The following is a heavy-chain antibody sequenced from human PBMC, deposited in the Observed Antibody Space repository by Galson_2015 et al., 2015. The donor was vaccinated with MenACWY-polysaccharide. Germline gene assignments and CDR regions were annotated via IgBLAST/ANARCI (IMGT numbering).Heavy chain of an antibody. Sequence: SLRLSCAASGVTFDDYAMHWVRQAPGKGLEWVSAISWNSGSKGYADSVKGRYTISRDNAKNSLYLQMNSLRAEDTAFYYCAKGATYDFWSGYYDYGGQGTLVTVSS. V-gene: IGHV3-9*01. CDR3: AKGATYDFWSGYYDY. J-gene: IGHJ4*02. CDR1: GVTFDDYA. CDR2: ISWNSGSK. D-gene: IGHD3-3*01.